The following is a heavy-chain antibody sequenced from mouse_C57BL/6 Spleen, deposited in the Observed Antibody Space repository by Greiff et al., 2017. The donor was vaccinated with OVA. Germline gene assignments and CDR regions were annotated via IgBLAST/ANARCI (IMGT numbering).Heavy chain of an antibody. V-gene: IGHV5-6*01. J-gene: IGHJ2*01. CDR2: ISSGGSYT. Sequence: EVHLVESGGDLVKPGGSLKLSCAASGFTFSSYGMSWVRQTPDKRLEWVATISSGGSYTYYPDSVKGRFTISRDNAKNTLYLQMSSLKSEDTAMYYCARHHYYFDYWGQGTTLTVSS. CDR3: ARHHYYFDY. CDR1: GFTFSSYG.